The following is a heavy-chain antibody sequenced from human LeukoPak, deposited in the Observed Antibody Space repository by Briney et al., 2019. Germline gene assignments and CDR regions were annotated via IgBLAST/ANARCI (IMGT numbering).Heavy chain of an antibody. CDR2: IYHSGST. Sequence: SETLSLTCTVSGYSISSGYYWGWIRQPPGKGLEWIGSIYHSGSTYYNPSLKSRVTISVDTSKNQFSLKLSSVTAADTAVYYCARAIWSGYPLYNWFDPWGQGTLVTVSS. J-gene: IGHJ5*02. CDR1: GYSISSGYY. CDR3: ARAIWSGYPLYNWFDP. D-gene: IGHD3-3*01. V-gene: IGHV4-38-2*02.